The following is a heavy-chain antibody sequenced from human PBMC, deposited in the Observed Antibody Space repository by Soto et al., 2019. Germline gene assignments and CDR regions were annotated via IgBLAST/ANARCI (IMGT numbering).Heavy chain of an antibody. CDR2: IRSKAYGGTT. J-gene: IGHJ4*02. CDR1: GFTFGDYA. CDR3: TRVGVVVYFDY. V-gene: IGHV3-49*05. D-gene: IGHD3-22*01. Sequence: EVQLVESGGGLVKPGRSLRLSCTASGFTFGDYAMSWFRQAPGKGLEWVGFIRSKAYGGTTEYAASVKGRFTISRDDSKSIAYLQMNSLKTEDPAVYYCTRVGVVVYFDYWGQGTLVTVSS.